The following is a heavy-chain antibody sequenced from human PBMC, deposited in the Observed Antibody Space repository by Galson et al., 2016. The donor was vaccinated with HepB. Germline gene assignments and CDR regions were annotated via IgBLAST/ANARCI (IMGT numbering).Heavy chain of an antibody. V-gene: IGHV4-31*03. CDR1: GGSISSGVHS. D-gene: IGHD2-2*01. Sequence: TLSLTCTVSGGSISSGVHSWSWVRQHPGKGLEWIGYIFYTGGTYYNPSLKSRVTITVDTSQSQFSLNLNSVTAADTAVYYCARMGVTSRVYFYAMDVWGQGTTVTVSS. CDR3: ARMGVTSRVYFYAMDV. CDR2: IFYTGGT. J-gene: IGHJ6*02.